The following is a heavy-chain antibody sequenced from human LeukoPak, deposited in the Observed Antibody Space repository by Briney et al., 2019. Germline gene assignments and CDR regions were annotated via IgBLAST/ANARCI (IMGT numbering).Heavy chain of an antibody. CDR2: IIPILGIA. CDR3: ARASTVPYNWFDP. D-gene: IGHD4-11*01. Sequence: SVKVSCKASGGTFSSYTISWVRQAPGQGLEWMGRIIPILGIANYAQKFQSRVTITADKSTSTVYMELSSLRSEDTAVYYCARASTVPYNWFDPWGQGTLVTVSS. J-gene: IGHJ5*02. CDR1: GGTFSSYT. V-gene: IGHV1-69*02.